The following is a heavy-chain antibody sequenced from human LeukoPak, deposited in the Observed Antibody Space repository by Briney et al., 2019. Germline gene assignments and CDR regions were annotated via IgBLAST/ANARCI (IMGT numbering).Heavy chain of an antibody. Sequence: GESLKISCKGSGYSFTSYWIGWVRQMPGKGLEWMGIIYPGDSDTRYSPSFQGQVTISADKSISTAYLQWSSLKASDTAMYYCAIPNYRDIVVVPAAIRGSPYAFDIWGQGTMVTVSS. CDR3: AIPNYRDIVVVPAAIRGSPYAFDI. D-gene: IGHD2-2*01. J-gene: IGHJ3*02. CDR2: IYPGDSDT. V-gene: IGHV5-51*01. CDR1: GYSFTSYW.